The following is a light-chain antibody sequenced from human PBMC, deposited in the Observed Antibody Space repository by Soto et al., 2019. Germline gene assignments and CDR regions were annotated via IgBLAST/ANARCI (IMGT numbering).Light chain of an antibody. V-gene: IGKV3-11*01. CDR1: QSVSSY. Sequence: EIVLTQSPATLSLSPGERATLSCRASQSVSSYLAWYQQKPGQAPRLLIYDASNRATGIPARFSSSGSGTDFTLTISSLEPEDFVVYYCQQRSNWPPFTFGPGTKVDIK. CDR3: QQRSNWPPFT. J-gene: IGKJ3*01. CDR2: DAS.